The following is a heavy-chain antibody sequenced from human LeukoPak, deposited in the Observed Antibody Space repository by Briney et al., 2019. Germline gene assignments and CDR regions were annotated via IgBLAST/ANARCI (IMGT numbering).Heavy chain of an antibody. D-gene: IGHD1-26*01. CDR2: ISAYNGNT. CDR1: GYTFTSYG. Sequence: ASVKVSCKASGYTFTSYGISWVRQAPGQGLEWMGWISAYNGNTNYAQKLQGRVTMTTDTSTSTAYMELRSLRSDDTAVYYCARAPSGSYYNVVDYWGQGTLVTVFS. V-gene: IGHV1-18*01. J-gene: IGHJ4*02. CDR3: ARAPSGSYYNVVDY.